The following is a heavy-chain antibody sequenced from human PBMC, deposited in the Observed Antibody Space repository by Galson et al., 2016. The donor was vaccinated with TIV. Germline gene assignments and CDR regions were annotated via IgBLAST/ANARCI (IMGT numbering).Heavy chain of an antibody. D-gene: IGHD2-15*01. V-gene: IGHV4-31*03. J-gene: IGHJ4*02. CDR2: IYHSGST. CDR1: GGSISSNGIF. CDR3: ARDQDSGAYFDY. Sequence: LSLTCTVSGGSISSNGIFWSWIRQHPGKGLEWIGYIYHSGSTHYNPSLKSRVAMSVDTSKNQFSLTLASVTAADTAVYYCARDQDSGAYFDYWGQGTLVTVSS.